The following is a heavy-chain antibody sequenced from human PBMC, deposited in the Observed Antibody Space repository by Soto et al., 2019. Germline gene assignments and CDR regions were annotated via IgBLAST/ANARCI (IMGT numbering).Heavy chain of an antibody. V-gene: IGHV4-30-4*01. CDR1: GGSISSGNYY. Sequence: TSETLSLTCTVSGGSISSGNYYWSWIRQPTGKGLEWIGFISYSGSTYYNASLKSRVTISVDTSKNQFSLNLSFVTAADTAVYYCATMGTPATGLYYFDYWGQGTLVTVSS. CDR2: ISYSGST. J-gene: IGHJ4*02. CDR3: ATMGTPATGLYYFDY. D-gene: IGHD1-7*01.